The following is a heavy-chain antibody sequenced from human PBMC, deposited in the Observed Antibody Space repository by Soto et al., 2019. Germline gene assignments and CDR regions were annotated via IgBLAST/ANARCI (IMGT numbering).Heavy chain of an antibody. J-gene: IGHJ4*02. CDR3: ARVSGWYPLDS. CDR2: INGGNGNT. V-gene: IGHV1-3*01. Sequence: ASVKVSCKASGYTFTSYAMHWVRQAPGQRLEWMGWINGGNGNTKYSQKFQGRVTITRDTSASTAYMELSSLRSEDTAVYYCARVSGWYPLDSWGQGTLVTVSS. CDR1: GYTFTSYA. D-gene: IGHD6-19*01.